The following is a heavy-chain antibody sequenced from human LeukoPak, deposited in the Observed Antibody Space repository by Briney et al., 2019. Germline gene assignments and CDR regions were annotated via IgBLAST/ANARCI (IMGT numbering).Heavy chain of an antibody. D-gene: IGHD2-2*02. Sequence: GRSLRLSCAASGFTFSSYAMHWVRQAPGKGLEWVAVISYDGSNKYYADSVKGRFTISRDNSKNTLYLQMNSLRAEDTAVYYCARDQGYTFGYGMDVWGKGTTVTVSS. CDR3: ARDQGYTFGYGMDV. CDR1: GFTFSSYA. J-gene: IGHJ6*04. V-gene: IGHV3-30-3*01. CDR2: ISYDGSNK.